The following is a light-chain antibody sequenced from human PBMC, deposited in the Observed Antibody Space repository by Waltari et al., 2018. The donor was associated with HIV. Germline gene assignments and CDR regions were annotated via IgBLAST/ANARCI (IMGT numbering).Light chain of an antibody. J-gene: IGLJ2*01. CDR2: DDS. Sequence: SYVLTQPPPVSVAPGQTATITCGGNNIGNKNVQWYQQKPGQAPVLVVYDDSNPPSGTRGRFSGSNSGNTATLTISRVEVGDEADYYCQVWDGSSDHPKVVLGGGTKLTVL. V-gene: IGLV3-21*02. CDR1: NIGNKN. CDR3: QVWDGSSDHPKVV.